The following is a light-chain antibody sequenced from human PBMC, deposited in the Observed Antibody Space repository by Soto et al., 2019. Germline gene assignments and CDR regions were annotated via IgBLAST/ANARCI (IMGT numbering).Light chain of an antibody. V-gene: IGKV1-5*01. CDR3: QQLNTFPPFFT. Sequence: IQMTQSPSSLSASVRNRFTITWRANQSISTRLAWYQQKPGKAPKLLIYDASSLESGVPSRFSGSGSGTEFTLTISSLQPEDFATYFCQQLNTFPPFFTFGPGGKVDIK. CDR2: DAS. CDR1: QSISTR. J-gene: IGKJ3*01.